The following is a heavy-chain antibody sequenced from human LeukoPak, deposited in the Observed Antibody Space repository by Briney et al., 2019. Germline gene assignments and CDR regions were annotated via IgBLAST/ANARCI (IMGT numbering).Heavy chain of an antibody. CDR3: ARGDYYGSPKTVAA. CDR2: INPDNGGT. Sequence: ASVKVSCKASGHTFADYYMNWVRQAPGQGLEWMGWINPDNGGTNYAQKFQGRVIMTRDTSITTVYMELSGLRSDDTAIYYCARGDYYGSPKTVAAWGQGTLVTVSS. D-gene: IGHD3-10*01. CDR1: GHTFADYY. V-gene: IGHV1-2*02. J-gene: IGHJ5*02.